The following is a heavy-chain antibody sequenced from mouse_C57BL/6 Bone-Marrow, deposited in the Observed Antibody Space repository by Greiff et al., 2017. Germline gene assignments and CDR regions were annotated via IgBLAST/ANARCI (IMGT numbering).Heavy chain of an antibody. J-gene: IGHJ1*03. CDR3: ASITTVVAHWYFDV. D-gene: IGHD1-1*01. Sequence: QVQLQQSGAELARPGASVKLSCKASGYTFTSSGISWVKQRTGQGLEWIGEIYPRSGNTYYNEKFKGKATLPADKSSSTAYMELRSLTSEDSAFYFCASITTVVAHWYFDVWGTGTTVTVSS. CDR2: IYPRSGNT. V-gene: IGHV1-81*01. CDR1: GYTFTSSG.